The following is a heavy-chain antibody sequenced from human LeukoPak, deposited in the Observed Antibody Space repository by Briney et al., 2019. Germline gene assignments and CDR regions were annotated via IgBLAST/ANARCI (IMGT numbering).Heavy chain of an antibody. V-gene: IGHV3-66*01. CDR1: GFTVSSNY. CDR3: ARVRPGWTTVVTSCLDY. CDR2: IYSGDRT. Sequence: GGSLRLSCAASGFTVSSNYMNWVRQAPGKGLEWVSGIYSGDRTYYGDSVKGRFTISRDNSKNTLYLQMNSLRAEDTAVYYCARVRPGWTTVVTSCLDYWGQGTLVTVSS. J-gene: IGHJ4*02. D-gene: IGHD4-23*01.